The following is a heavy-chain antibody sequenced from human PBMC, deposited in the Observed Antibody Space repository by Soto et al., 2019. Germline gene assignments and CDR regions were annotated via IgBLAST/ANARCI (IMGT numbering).Heavy chain of an antibody. CDR1: GCTFSRSG. CDR2: IVPSLDTT. Sequence: SVKVSCKASGCTFSRSGFSWVRQAPGQGLEWMGMIVPSLDTTNYAQKFQARVTITADEVTSTAYMELRSLRSEDTAVYYCARWPQPRYTADPYAVDVWGQGTRVTVSS. J-gene: IGHJ6*02. D-gene: IGHD3-16*02. CDR3: ARWPQPRYTADPYAVDV. V-gene: IGHV1-69*11.